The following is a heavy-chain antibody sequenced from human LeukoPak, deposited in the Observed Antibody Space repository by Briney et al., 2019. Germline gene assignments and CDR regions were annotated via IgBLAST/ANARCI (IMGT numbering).Heavy chain of an antibody. D-gene: IGHD6-13*01. CDR2: MNPNSGNT. J-gene: IGHJ5*02. V-gene: IGHV1-8*03. CDR3: ARAYRVMVEYSSSWYRKTVRKKDWFDP. Sequence: ASVKVSCKASGYTFTSYDINWVRQATGQGFEWMGWMNPNSGNTGYAQKFQGRVTITRNTSISTAYMELSSLRSEDTAVYYCARAYRVMVEYSSSWYRKTVRKKDWFDPWGQGTLVTVSS. CDR1: GYTFTSYD.